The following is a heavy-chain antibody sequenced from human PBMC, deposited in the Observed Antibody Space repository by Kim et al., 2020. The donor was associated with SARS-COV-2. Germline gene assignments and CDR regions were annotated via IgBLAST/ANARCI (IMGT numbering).Heavy chain of an antibody. Sequence: SETLSLTCTVSGGSISSSSYYWGWIRQPPGKGLEWIGSIYYSGSTYYNPSLKSRVTISVDTSKNQFSLKLSSVTAADTAVYYCARDLRYFDWLPYYGMDVWRQGTTVTVSS. CDR3: ARDLRYFDWLPYYGMDV. V-gene: IGHV4-39*07. CDR1: GGSISSSSYY. J-gene: IGHJ6*02. D-gene: IGHD3-9*01. CDR2: IYYSGST.